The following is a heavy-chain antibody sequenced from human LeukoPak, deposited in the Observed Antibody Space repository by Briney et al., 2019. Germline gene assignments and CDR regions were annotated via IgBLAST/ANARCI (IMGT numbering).Heavy chain of an antibody. CDR3: ASYYAPGSSRFDH. CDR2: IYYSGSA. D-gene: IGHD3-10*01. V-gene: IGHV4-39*01. J-gene: IGHJ4*02. CDR1: GGSISNSSYY. Sequence: SETLSLTCTVSGGSISNSSYYWGWIRQPPGKGLEWIGSIYYSGSAYYNPPLRSRDTISVDTSKNQFSLKLSSVTAADTAVYYCASYYAPGSSRFDHWGQGTLVTVSS.